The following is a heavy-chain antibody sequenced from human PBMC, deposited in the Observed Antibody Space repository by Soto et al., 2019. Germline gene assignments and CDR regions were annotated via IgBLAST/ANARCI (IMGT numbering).Heavy chain of an antibody. V-gene: IGHV1-18*01. Sequence: GASVKVSCKASGYTFTSYGISWVRQAPGQGLEWMGWISAYNGNTNYAQKLQGRVTMTTDTSTSTAYRELRSLRSDDTAVYYCARGRLRGYDFWSGYYRPDYGMDVWGQGTTVTVSS. CDR2: ISAYNGNT. J-gene: IGHJ6*02. CDR3: ARGRLRGYDFWSGYYRPDYGMDV. D-gene: IGHD3-3*01. CDR1: GYTFTSYG.